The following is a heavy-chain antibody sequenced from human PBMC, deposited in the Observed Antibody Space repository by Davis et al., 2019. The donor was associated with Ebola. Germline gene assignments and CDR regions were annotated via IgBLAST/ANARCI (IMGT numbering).Heavy chain of an antibody. J-gene: IGHJ6*02. CDR2: IYDSGSS. D-gene: IGHD1-7*01. CDR1: GGSISSGNHY. V-gene: IGHV4-30-4*01. CDR3: ARGGLELHPGGVYYYYGMDV. Sequence: MPSETLSLTCTVSGGSISSGNHYWSWIRQPPGKGLEWIGYIYDSGSSYYNPSLKSRVTMSVDTSKNQFSLKVTSVTAADTAVYYCARGGLELHPGGVYYYYGMDVWGQGTTVTVSS.